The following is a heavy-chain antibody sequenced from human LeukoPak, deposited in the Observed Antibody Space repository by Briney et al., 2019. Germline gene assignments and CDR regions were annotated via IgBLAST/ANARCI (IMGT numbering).Heavy chain of an antibody. V-gene: IGHV1-18*01. D-gene: IGHD3-10*01. CDR2: ISAYNGNT. CDR3: ARKLLWFGEPSFDY. Sequence: ASVKVSCKASGHTFTSYGISWVRQAPGQGLEWMGWISAYNGNTNYAQKLQGRVTMTTDTSTSTAYMELRSLRSDDTAVYYCARKLLWFGEPSFDYWGQGTLVTVSS. CDR1: GHTFTSYG. J-gene: IGHJ4*02.